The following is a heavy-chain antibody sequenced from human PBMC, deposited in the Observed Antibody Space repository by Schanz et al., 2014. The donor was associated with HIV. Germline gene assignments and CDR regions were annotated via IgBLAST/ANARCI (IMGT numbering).Heavy chain of an antibody. D-gene: IGHD2-2*01. Sequence: VQLLESGGGVIQPGRSLRLSCTASGITFSDYGIHWVRLAPGKGLQWVALVWNDGTKKFYGDSVKGRFSVSRDNSKNTAYLEMNTLRGDDTAVYFCATSTMTDAFDIWGQGTKVIVSS. CDR1: GITFSDYG. CDR2: VWNDGTKK. V-gene: IGHV3-33*01. CDR3: ATSTMTDAFDI. J-gene: IGHJ3*02.